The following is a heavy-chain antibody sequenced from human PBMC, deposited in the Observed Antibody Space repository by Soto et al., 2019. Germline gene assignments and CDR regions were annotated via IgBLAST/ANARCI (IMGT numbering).Heavy chain of an antibody. V-gene: IGHV1-18*01. CDR1: GYTFTSYG. D-gene: IGHD3-3*01. J-gene: IGHJ5*02. CDR2: ISAYNGNT. CDR3: ARGEYDFWSGYYKGNWFDP. Sequence: QVQLVQSGAEVKKPGASVKVSCKASGYTFTSYGISWVRQAPGQGLEWMGWISAYNGNTNYAQKLQGRVTMTTDTSTSTAYMELRSLRSDDTAVYYCARGEYDFWSGYYKGNWFDPRGRGTLVTVSS.